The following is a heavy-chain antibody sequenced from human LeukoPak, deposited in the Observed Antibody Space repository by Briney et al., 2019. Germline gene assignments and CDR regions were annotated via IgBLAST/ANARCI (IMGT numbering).Heavy chain of an antibody. J-gene: IGHJ4*02. CDR2: IRYDGSNK. CDR1: GFTFSSYG. CDR3: AKDPFPGYSYGRPDY. D-gene: IGHD5-18*01. Sequence: GGSLRLSCAASGFTFSSYGMHWVRQAPGKGLEWVAFIRYDGSNKYYADSVKGRFTISRDNSKNTLYLQMNSLRAEDTAVYYCAKDPFPGYSYGRPDYWGQGTLVTVSS. V-gene: IGHV3-30*02.